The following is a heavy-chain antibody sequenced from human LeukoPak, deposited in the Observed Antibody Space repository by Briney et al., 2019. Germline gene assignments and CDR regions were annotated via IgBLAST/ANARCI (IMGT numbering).Heavy chain of an antibody. D-gene: IGHD2-15*01. V-gene: IGHV3-11*04. J-gene: IGHJ4*02. CDR3: AVLLNSAIDY. CDR1: GFTFSDYY. CDR2: ISDSGRTI. Sequence: GSLRLSCAASGFTFSDYYMSWIRQAPGKGLEWVSHISDSGRTIYYADSVKGRFTISRDNSKNTLYLQMNSLRAEDTAVYYCAVLLNSAIDYWGQGTLVTVSS.